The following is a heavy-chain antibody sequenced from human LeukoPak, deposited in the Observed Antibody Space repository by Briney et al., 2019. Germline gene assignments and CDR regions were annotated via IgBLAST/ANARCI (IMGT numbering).Heavy chain of an antibody. CDR3: ARNPALYCSSTSCYGVPNQYYYMDV. V-gene: IGHV1-69*06. J-gene: IGHJ6*03. CDR2: VIPIFGTA. CDR1: GGTFSSYA. D-gene: IGHD2-2*01. Sequence: ASVKVSCKASGGTFSSYAISWVRQAPGQGLEWMGGVIPIFGTANYAQKFQGRVTITADKSTSTAYMELSSLRSEDTVVYYCARNPALYCSSTSCYGVPNQYYYMDVWGKGTTVTVSS.